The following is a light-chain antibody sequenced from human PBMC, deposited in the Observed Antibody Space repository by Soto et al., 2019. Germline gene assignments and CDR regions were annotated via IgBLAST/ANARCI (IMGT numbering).Light chain of an antibody. J-gene: IGKJ2*01. V-gene: IGKV1D-12*01. CDR2: GAS. CDR1: QAINSW. CDR3: QQANSFPYT. Sequence: DIQMTQSPSSVSASVGDRFTITCRASQAINSWLAWYQQKPGKAPKLLIYGASSLQSGVPSRFSGSESGTDFTLAISSLQPEDFATYYCQQANSFPYTFGQGTKLEIK.